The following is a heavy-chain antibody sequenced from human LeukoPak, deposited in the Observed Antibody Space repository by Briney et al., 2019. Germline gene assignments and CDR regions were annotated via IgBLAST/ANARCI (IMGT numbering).Heavy chain of an antibody. CDR2: IWYDGSNK. V-gene: IGHV3-33*01. D-gene: IGHD5-18*01. Sequence: GGSLRLSSAGSRSPFTSYAMPWVRPAPGKGLEWGALIWYDGSNKYYADSVKGRFSISRDNSKNTLSLQMNSLRVEDTALYYCARGKRGFIYGSDFWGQGTLVTVSS. CDR3: ARGKRGFIYGSDF. J-gene: IGHJ4*02. CDR1: RSPFTSYA.